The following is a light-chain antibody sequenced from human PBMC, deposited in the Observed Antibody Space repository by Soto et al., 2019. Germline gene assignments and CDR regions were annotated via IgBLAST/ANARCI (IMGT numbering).Light chain of an antibody. CDR3: RQYGSSPPWT. CDR2: GAS. Sequence: EIVLTQSPGTLSLSPGERATLSCRASQSVSSTYLAWYQQKPGRAPRLLIYGASSRATGIPDRFSGSGSGTDFDLTISRLEPEDFAVYYCRQYGSSPPWTFGQGTKVEIK. CDR1: QSVSSTY. V-gene: IGKV3-20*01. J-gene: IGKJ1*01.